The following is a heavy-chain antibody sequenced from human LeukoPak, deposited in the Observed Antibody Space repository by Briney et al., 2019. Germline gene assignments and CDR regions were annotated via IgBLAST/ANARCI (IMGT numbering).Heavy chain of an antibody. J-gene: IGHJ1*01. Sequence: GESLKISCKGSGYGFSSYWIGWVRQMPGKGLEWMGIVFPGDSDTRYSPSFQGQVTISADKSISTAYLQWSSLKASDTAMYYCARQVMRGYSHFQDWGQGTLVTVSS. CDR1: GYGFSSYW. V-gene: IGHV5-51*01. CDR3: ARQVMRGYSHFQD. CDR2: VFPGDSDT. D-gene: IGHD5-18*01.